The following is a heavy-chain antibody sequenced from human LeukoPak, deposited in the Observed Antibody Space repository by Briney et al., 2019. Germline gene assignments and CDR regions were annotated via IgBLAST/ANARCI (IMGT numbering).Heavy chain of an antibody. CDR1: GFTFSSYW. CDR3: ARDLEGHICYFDY. D-gene: IGHD2-21*01. Sequence: GGSLRLSCAASGFTFSSYWMSWVRQAPGKGLEWVANIKQDGSEKYYVDSVKGRFTISRDNAENSLYLQMNSLRAEDTAVYYCARDLEGHICYFDYWGQGTLVTVSS. V-gene: IGHV3-7*01. J-gene: IGHJ4*02. CDR2: IKQDGSEK.